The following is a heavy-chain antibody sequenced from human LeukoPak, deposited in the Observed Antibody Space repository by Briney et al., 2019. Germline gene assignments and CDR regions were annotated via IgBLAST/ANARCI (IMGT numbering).Heavy chain of an antibody. CDR1: GFTFRSYA. CDR2: LSVST. D-gene: IGHD2-2*01. Sequence: GGSLRLSCAAPGFTFRSYAMSWVRQAPGKGLEWVSSLSVSTYYADSVEGRFTISRDNSKNTLFLQMNSLRAEDTAVYYCAKASPSSYCGTTSCSVNFDYWGQGTLVTVSS. CDR3: AKASPSSYCGTTSCSVNFDY. J-gene: IGHJ4*02. V-gene: IGHV3-23*01.